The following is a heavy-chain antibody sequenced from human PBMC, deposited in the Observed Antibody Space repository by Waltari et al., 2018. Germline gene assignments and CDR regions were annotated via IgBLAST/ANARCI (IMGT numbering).Heavy chain of an antibody. Sequence: QVQLVQSGAEVKKPGSSVKVSCKADGGTFSSYAIRWVRQATGQGLEWMGGIIPIFGTANYAQKFQGRVTITADESTSTAYMELSSLRSEDTAVYYCARDRYYYDSSGYHPFDYWGQGTLVTVSS. D-gene: IGHD3-22*01. CDR1: GGTFSSYA. V-gene: IGHV1-69*01. J-gene: IGHJ4*02. CDR3: ARDRYYYDSSGYHPFDY. CDR2: IIPIFGTA.